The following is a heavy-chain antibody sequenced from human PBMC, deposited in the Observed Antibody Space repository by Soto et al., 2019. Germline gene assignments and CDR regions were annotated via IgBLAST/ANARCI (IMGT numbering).Heavy chain of an antibody. CDR1: GDSVSSGRYY. D-gene: IGHD3-22*01. J-gene: IGHJ5*02. CDR2: VYYSGFT. Sequence: QVQLQESGPGLAKPSETLSLTCTVSGDSVSSGRYYWSWIRQAPGKRLEWIGFVYYSGFTNYNPSLKSRVTISVDTSNNQFSLRLYSVTAADTDVYFCARGSHHQGPYYDISGFHNWFDTWGQGTLVNVSS. CDR3: ARGSHHQGPYYDISGFHNWFDT. V-gene: IGHV4-61*01.